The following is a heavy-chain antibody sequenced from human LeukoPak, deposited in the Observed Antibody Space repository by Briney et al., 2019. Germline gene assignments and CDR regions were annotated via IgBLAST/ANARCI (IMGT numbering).Heavy chain of an antibody. CDR1: GFTFSSYA. V-gene: IGHV3-23*01. CDR2: ISASGVST. CDR3: AKYPGYYYYYMDV. J-gene: IGHJ6*03. Sequence: GGSLRLSCAASGFTFSSYAMSWVRQAPGKGLEWVSAISASGVSTYYADSVKGRFTLSRDNSNNTLYLQMNSLRAEDTAVYYCAKYPGYYYYYMDVWGKGTTVTVSS.